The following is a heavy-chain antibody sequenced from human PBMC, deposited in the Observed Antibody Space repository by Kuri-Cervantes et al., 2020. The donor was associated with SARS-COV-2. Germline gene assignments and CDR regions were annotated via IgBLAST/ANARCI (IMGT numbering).Heavy chain of an antibody. CDR2: IYPGDSDT. CDR1: GYSFTSYW. V-gene: IGHV5-51*01. CDR3: ARQLVVIKEDAFDI. D-gene: IGHD3-22*01. J-gene: IGHJ3*02. Sequence: GGSLRLSCKGSGYSFTSYWIGWVRQMPGKGLEWMGIIYPGDSDTRYSPSFQGQVTISADKPISTAYLQWSSLKASDAAMYYCARQLVVIKEDAFDIWGQGTMVTVSS.